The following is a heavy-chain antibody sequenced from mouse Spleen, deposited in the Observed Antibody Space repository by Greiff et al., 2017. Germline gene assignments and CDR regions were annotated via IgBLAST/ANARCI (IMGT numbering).Heavy chain of an antibody. Sequence: QVQLQQSGPGLVQPSQSLSITCTATGFSLTSYGVHWVRQSPGKGLEWLGVIWSGGSTDYNAAFITRLSISKDNSKSQVFFKMNSLQADDTAIYYCARRGDYELYYSMDYWGQGTSVTVSS. D-gene: IGHD2-4*01. CDR2: IWSGGST. V-gene: IGHV2-2*01. CDR1: GFSLTSYG. J-gene: IGHJ4*01. CDR3: ARRGDYELYYSMDY.